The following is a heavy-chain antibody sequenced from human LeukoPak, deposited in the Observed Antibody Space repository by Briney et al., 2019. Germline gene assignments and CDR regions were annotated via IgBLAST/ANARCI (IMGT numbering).Heavy chain of an antibody. CDR1: GFTFSSYA. CDR2: ISGSAGTT. V-gene: IGHV3-23*01. J-gene: IGHJ4*02. D-gene: IGHD5-18*01. Sequence: GGSLRLSCAASGFTFSSYAMSWVRQAPGKGLEWVLTISGSAGTTYYADSVKGRLTISRDNSKNTLYLRMNDLRAEDTAVYYCAKERYTATFTALLDYWGQGTLVTVSS. CDR3: AKERYTATFTALLDY.